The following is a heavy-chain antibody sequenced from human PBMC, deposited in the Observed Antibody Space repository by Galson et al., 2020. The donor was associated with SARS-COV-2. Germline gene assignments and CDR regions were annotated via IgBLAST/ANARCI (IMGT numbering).Heavy chain of an antibody. CDR1: GGSTKSGSYY. V-gene: IGHV4-61*02. J-gene: IGHJ4*01. Sequence: SETLSPTCTVPGGSTKSGSYYWTWIRQPAGKGLERIGRIYTSVSTNYNPSLKSRATISLDTSKNQFSLRLSSVTAADTAVYYCARESRWELYFDYWGHGTLVTVSS. CDR3: ARESRWELYFDY. CDR2: IYTSVST. D-gene: IGHD1-26*01.